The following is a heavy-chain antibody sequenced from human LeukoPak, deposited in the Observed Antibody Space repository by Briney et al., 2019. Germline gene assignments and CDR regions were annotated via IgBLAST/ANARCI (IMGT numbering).Heavy chain of an antibody. V-gene: IGHV1-8*01. CDR2: MNPNSGNT. CDR1: GYTFTSYD. Sequence: ASVKVSCKASGYTFTSYDINWVRQATGQGLEWMGWMNPNSGNTGYAQKFQGRVTMTRNTSISTAYMELSSLRSEDTAVYYCARDRDYYDSSGYYPLDYWGQGNLVTVSS. D-gene: IGHD3-22*01. CDR3: ARDRDYYDSSGYYPLDY. J-gene: IGHJ4*02.